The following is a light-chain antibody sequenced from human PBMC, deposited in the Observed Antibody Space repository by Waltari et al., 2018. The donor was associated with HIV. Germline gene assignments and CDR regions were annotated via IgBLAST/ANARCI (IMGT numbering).Light chain of an antibody. J-gene: IGLJ2*01. CDR2: EGS. CDR3: CSYAGSVV. Sequence: QSALTHPASVSGSPGQSITISCTGTSSDAGSYNVVSWYQPHPGKAPKLMIYEGSKRPSGVSNRFSGSKSGNTASLTISGLQAEDEADYYCCSYAGSVVFGGGTKLTVL. V-gene: IGLV2-23*01. CDR1: SSDAGSYNV.